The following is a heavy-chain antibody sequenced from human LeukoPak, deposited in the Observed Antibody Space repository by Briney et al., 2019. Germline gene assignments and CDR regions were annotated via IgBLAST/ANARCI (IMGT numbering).Heavy chain of an antibody. Sequence: GASLKISSQGSGSRFTSYWSGGVRRMPGKGLEWMGIIYPGDSDTRYSTCFQGQVTISADKSISTAYLQWSSLKASDTAMYYCARRRTQSRLWFGELMGAFDIWGQGTMVTVSS. V-gene: IGHV5-51*01. D-gene: IGHD3-10*01. CDR1: GSRFTSYW. CDR2: IYPGDSDT. J-gene: IGHJ3*02. CDR3: ARRRTQSRLWFGELMGAFDI.